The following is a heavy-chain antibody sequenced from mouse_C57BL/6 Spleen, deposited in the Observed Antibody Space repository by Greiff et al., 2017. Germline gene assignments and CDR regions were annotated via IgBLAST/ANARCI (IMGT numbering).Heavy chain of an antibody. CDR2: IIPSSGYT. CDR1: GYTFTSYS. CDR3: ARGDYYGSSYAY. Sequence: QVQLQQSGAELARPGASVKLSCKASGYTFTSYSMPWVKQRPGHGLEWIGYIIPSSGYTKYNEKFKDKATLTADKSSSTAYMQLSSLTSEDSAVDNYARGDYYGSSYAYWGQGTPLTVSA. D-gene: IGHD1-1*01. J-gene: IGHJ2*01. V-gene: IGHV1-4*01.